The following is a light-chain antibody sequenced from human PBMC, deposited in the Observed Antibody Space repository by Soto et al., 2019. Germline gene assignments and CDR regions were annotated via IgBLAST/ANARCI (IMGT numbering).Light chain of an antibody. CDR1: QFVTNN. Sequence: EILMTQSPATLSVSPGERVTTFCRASQFVTNNLAWYQHKPGQAPRLLISYASTGATGIPARFSGSGYGTDFTLTINSLQSEDFASYYCQQYHRWPVTLGGGTRVEIK. V-gene: IGKV3-15*01. CDR2: YAS. J-gene: IGKJ4*01. CDR3: QQYHRWPVT.